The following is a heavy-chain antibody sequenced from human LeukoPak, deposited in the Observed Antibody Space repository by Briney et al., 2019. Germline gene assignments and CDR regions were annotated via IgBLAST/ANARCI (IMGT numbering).Heavy chain of an antibody. D-gene: IGHD3-22*01. Sequence: GGSLRLSCAASGFMFSSYWMSWVRQAPGKGLEWVANIKQDGSEKYYVDSVKGRFTFSRDNAKNSLYLQMNSLRAEDTAVYYCARGAFLSSGYYDYWGQGTLVTVSS. CDR2: IKQDGSEK. CDR3: ARGAFLSSGYYDY. V-gene: IGHV3-7*05. J-gene: IGHJ4*02. CDR1: GFMFSSYW.